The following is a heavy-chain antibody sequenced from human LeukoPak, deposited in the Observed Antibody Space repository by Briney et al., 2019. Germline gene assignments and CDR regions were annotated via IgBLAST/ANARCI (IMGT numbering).Heavy chain of an antibody. CDR2: INPSGGST. J-gene: IGHJ4*02. Sequence: GASVKVSCTASGYTFTSYYMHWVRQAPGQGLEWMGIINPSGGSTSYAQKFQGRVTMTRDTSTSTVYMELSSLRSEDTAVYYCAREVDPNYYDSSGYTAPDYWGQGTLVTVSS. V-gene: IGHV1-46*01. CDR1: GYTFTSYY. CDR3: AREVDPNYYDSSGYTAPDY. D-gene: IGHD3-22*01.